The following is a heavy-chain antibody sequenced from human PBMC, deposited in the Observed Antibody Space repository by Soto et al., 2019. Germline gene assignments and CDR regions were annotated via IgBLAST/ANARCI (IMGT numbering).Heavy chain of an antibody. Sequence: QVQLQESGPGLVKPSQTLSLTCTVSGGSISSGDYFWSWFRQPPGKGLEWIGYIYYSGNTYYNPSLESRVTISVDTSKNQFSLKLTSVTAADTAIYCCARDSSGYHWFDPWGQGTLVTVSS. V-gene: IGHV4-30-4*01. CDR1: GGSISSGDYF. CDR3: ARDSSGYHWFDP. D-gene: IGHD3-22*01. J-gene: IGHJ5*02. CDR2: IYYSGNT.